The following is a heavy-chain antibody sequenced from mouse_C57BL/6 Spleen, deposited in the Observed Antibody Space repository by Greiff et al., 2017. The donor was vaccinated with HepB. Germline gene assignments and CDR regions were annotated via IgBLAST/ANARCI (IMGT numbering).Heavy chain of an antibody. CDR3: ANLYGSIDY. CDR1: GFNFSDYG. V-gene: IGHV5-17*01. CDR2: ISSGSSTI. Sequence: EVQGVESGGGLVKPGGSLKLSCAASGFNFSDYGMHWVRQAPEKGLEWVAYISSGSSTIYYADTVKGRFTISRDNAKNTLFRQMTSLRSEDTAMYYCANLYGSIDYWGQGTTLTVSS. J-gene: IGHJ2*01. D-gene: IGHD1-1*01.